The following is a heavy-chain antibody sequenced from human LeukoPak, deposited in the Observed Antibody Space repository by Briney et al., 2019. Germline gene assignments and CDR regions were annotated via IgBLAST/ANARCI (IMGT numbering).Heavy chain of an antibody. J-gene: IGHJ4*02. CDR3: ARGHHYYDSSAYYY. V-gene: IGHV3-21*01. Sequence: GGSLRLSCAASGFTFSNFAMTWVRQAPGKGLEWVSSIVGSSSTYYADSLKGRFTISRDNAKNSLYLQMNSLRAEDTAVYYCARGHHYYDSSAYYYWGQGTLVTVSS. D-gene: IGHD3-22*01. CDR2: IVGSSST. CDR1: GFTFSNFA.